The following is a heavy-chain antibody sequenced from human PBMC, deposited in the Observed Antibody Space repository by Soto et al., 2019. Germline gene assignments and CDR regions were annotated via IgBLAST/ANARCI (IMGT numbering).Heavy chain of an antibody. D-gene: IGHD5-12*01. CDR2: ISASGGSP. V-gene: IGHV3-23*01. J-gene: IGHJ4*02. Sequence: GGSLRLSCTASGFTFSSYAMSWVRQAPGKGLEWVSGISASGGSPYYADSVKGRFSISRDTSRNTVYLQMNNLRADDTAIYYCAKWTYLDFWGQGTRVTVS. CDR3: AKWTYLDF. CDR1: GFTFSSYA.